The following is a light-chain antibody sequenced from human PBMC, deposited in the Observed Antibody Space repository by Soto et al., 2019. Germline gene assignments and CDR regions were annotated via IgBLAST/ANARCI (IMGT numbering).Light chain of an antibody. J-gene: IGKJ4*01. V-gene: IGKV3D-15*01. Sequence: EVVLTQSPGTLSLSPGERATLSCRASQSVRNYLAWYQQKPGQAPRLLIYDASSRAIGIPDRFSGSGSGTEFTLTISSLQSEDFAVYYCQQYNNWPLTFGGGTKVDIK. CDR2: DAS. CDR3: QQYNNWPLT. CDR1: QSVRNY.